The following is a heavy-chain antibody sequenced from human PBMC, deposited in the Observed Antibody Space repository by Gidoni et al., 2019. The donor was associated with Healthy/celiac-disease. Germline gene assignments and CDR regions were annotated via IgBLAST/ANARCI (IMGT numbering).Heavy chain of an antibody. CDR3: ATPAAPGSYYGMDV. J-gene: IGHJ6*02. V-gene: IGHV1-24*01. CDR2: FDPEDGET. Sequence: QVQLVQSGAEVKKPGASVKVSCKVSGHTLTELSMHWVRQAPGKGLEWMGGFDPEDGETIYAQKCQGRVTMTEDTSADIAYMELSSLRSEDTAVYYCATPAAPGSYYGMDVWGQGTTVTVSS. CDR1: GHTLTELS. D-gene: IGHD6-13*01.